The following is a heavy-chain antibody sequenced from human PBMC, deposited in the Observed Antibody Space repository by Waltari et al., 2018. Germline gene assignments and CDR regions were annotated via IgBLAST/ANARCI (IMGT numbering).Heavy chain of an antibody. CDR2: KTGKFDSYST. CDR1: GFNFRDHY. CDR3: VRGVADDTGRRFDP. D-gene: IGHD3-10*01. Sequence: EVQLVESGGCLVQPGESLRLSCAASGFNFRDHYMHWVRQAPGKGLEWVGRKTGKFDSYSTQYAESVKGRFIISRDDSTDSGYLQMNSLKIEDTAVYYCVRGVADDTGRRFDPWGQGSLVTVSS. V-gene: IGHV3-72*01. J-gene: IGHJ5*02.